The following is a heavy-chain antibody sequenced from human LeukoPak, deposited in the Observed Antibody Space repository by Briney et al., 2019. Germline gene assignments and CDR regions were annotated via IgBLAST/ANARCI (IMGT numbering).Heavy chain of an antibody. CDR2: IYYSGNT. J-gene: IGHJ6*03. Sequence: SETLSLTCTVSGVSISSSNSYWGWIRQPPGKGLEWIGSIYYSGNTYYNASLKSQVSISIDTSKNQFSLRLSSVTAADTAVYYCARGGNRVVRGVNVNYYYMDVWGKGTTVTVSS. CDR3: ARGGNRVVRGVNVNYYYMDV. V-gene: IGHV4-39*07. CDR1: GVSISSSNSY. D-gene: IGHD3-10*01.